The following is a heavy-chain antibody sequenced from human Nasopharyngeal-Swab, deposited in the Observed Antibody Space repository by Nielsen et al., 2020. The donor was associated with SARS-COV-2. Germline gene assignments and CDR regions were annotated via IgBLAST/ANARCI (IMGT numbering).Heavy chain of an antibody. V-gene: IGHV1-58*01. CDR3: AAGVSGSGTYYTDFDY. D-gene: IGHD3-10*01. J-gene: IGHJ4*02. CDR2: IVVGSGNT. Sequence: WVRQAPGQRLEWIGWIVVGSGNTNYAQKFQERVTITRDMSTRTAYMEQSSLRSEDTAVYYCAAGVSGSGTYYTDFDYWGQGTLVTVSS.